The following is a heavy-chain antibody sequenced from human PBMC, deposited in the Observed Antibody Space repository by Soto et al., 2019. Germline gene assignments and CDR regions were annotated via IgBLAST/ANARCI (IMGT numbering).Heavy chain of an antibody. Sequence: ETLSLTCTVSGGSISSSIFHWGWIRQPPGKGLEWIGSIYYSGSTYYSPSLKSRVTISVDTSKNQFSLKLSSVTAADTAVYYCARRERAAGTDWWFDPWGQGTLVTSPQ. V-gene: IGHV4-39*01. CDR3: ARRERAAGTDWWFDP. CDR2: IYYSGST. CDR1: GGSISSSIFH. D-gene: IGHD6-13*01. J-gene: IGHJ5*02.